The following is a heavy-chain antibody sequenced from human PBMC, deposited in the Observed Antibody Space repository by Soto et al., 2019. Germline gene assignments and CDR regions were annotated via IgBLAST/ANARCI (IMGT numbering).Heavy chain of an antibody. CDR2: IIPIFGTA. D-gene: IGHD3-10*01. CDR3: ARVSRWGKGAVRGVIPYYYYGMDV. V-gene: IGHV1-69*06. Sequence: GASVKVSCKAPGGTFSSYAISWVRQAPGQGLEWMGGIIPIFGTANYAQKFQGRVTITADKSTSTAYMELSSLRSEDTAVYYCARVSRWGKGAVRGVIPYYYYGMDVWGQGTTVTVSS. CDR1: GGTFSSYA. J-gene: IGHJ6*02.